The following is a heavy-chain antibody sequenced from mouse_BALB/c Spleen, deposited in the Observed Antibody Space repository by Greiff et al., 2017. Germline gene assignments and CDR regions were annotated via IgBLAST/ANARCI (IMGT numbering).Heavy chain of an antibody. CDR2: IYPGSGST. J-gene: IGHJ2*01. D-gene: IGHD2-3*01. CDR3: ANGDGYYFDY. Sequence: QVQLQQPGAELVKPGTSVKLSCKASGYNFTSYWINWVKLRPGQGLEWIGDIYPGSGSTNYNEKFKSKATLTVDTSSSTAYMQLSSLASEDSALDYCANGDGYYFDYWGQGTTLTVSS. V-gene: IGHV1-55*01. CDR1: GYNFTSYW.